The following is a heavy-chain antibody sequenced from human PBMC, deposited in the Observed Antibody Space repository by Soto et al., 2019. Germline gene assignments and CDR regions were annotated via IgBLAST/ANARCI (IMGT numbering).Heavy chain of an antibody. CDR2: ISYDGSNK. D-gene: IGHD3-3*01. V-gene: IGHV3-30*18. CDR3: AKAHPRHYDFWSGYLISYYYYYGMDV. J-gene: IGHJ6*02. CDR1: GFTFSSYG. Sequence: QVQLVESGGGVVQPGRSLRLSCAASGFTFSSYGMHWVSQAPGKGLEWVAVISYDGSNKYYADSVKGRFTISRDNSKNTLYLPMNSLRAEDTAVYYCAKAHPRHYDFWSGYLISYYYYYGMDVWGPGTTVTVSS.